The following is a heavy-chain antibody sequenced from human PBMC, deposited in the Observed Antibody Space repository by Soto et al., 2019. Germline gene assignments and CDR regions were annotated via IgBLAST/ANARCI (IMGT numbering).Heavy chain of an antibody. CDR2: IRYDGVGA. V-gene: IGHV3-74*01. J-gene: IGHJ6*02. D-gene: IGHD6-25*01. Sequence: EVQLVESGGGLVQPGGSLRLSCAASGFTFSAYWMHWVRQAPGKGLEWVSRIRYDGVGANYADSVQGRFSISRDNVKQMLYLEMNSLRPDDTAVYYSTRVAATWMDVWGQGTKVNVS. CDR1: GFTFSAYW. CDR3: TRVAATWMDV.